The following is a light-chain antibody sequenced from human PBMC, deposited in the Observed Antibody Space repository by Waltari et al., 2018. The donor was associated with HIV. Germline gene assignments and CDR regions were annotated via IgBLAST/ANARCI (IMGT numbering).Light chain of an antibody. CDR2: SDK. CDR1: SSNIGSKS. Sequence: QSVLTQPPSASGTPGKRVTISCSGSSSNIGSKSVNWFQQVPGAAPKLLMYSDKQRPSGLPDRFSGSKSGTSASLAISGLQSEDEADYYCAAWDDSLDAWVFGGGTRLTVL. V-gene: IGLV1-44*01. J-gene: IGLJ3*02. CDR3: AAWDDSLDAWV.